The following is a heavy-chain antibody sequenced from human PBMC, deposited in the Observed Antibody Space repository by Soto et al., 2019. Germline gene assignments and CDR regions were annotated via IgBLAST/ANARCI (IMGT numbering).Heavy chain of an antibody. V-gene: IGHV4-34*01. CDR1: GGSFSGYY. Sequence: QVQLQQWGAGLLKPSETLSLTCAVYGGSFSGYYWSWIRQPPGKGLEWIGEINHSGSTNYNPSLTTRVTISVDTTKNQFSLTLSSATAADTAASYCARGFCQQLDLAIPPGFAYWGQGTLVTVSS. J-gene: IGHJ4*02. CDR3: ARGFCQQLDLAIPPGFAY. D-gene: IGHD6-13*01. CDR2: INHSGST.